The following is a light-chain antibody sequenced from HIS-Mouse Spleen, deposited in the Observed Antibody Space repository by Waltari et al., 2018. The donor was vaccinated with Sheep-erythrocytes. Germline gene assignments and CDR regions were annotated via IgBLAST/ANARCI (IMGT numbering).Light chain of an antibody. CDR1: SSDVGGYNY. CDR3: CSYAGSYTFV. J-gene: IGLJ1*01. Sequence: QSALTQPRSVSGSPGQSVTISCTGTSSDVGGYNYVSWYQQHPGNAPKLMIYDVSKRPAGVPARSSGSKSGNTASLTSSGLQAEDEADDYCCSYAGSYTFVFGTGTKVTVL. V-gene: IGLV2-11*01. CDR2: DVS.